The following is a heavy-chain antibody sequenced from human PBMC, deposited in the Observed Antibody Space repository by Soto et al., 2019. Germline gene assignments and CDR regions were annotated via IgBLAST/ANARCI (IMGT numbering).Heavy chain of an antibody. D-gene: IGHD3-9*01. J-gene: IGHJ4*02. Sequence: PGGSLRLSCAASGFAFIDYGIHCFRHSPFKWLEWVAVIWYDGSNKYYADSVKGRFTISRDNSKNTLYLQMNSLRAEDTAVYYCARDPLHYDILTGYSPNYFDFWGQGTLVTVSS. CDR1: GFAFIDYG. CDR2: IWYDGSNK. V-gene: IGHV3-33*01. CDR3: ARDPLHYDILTGYSPNYFDF.